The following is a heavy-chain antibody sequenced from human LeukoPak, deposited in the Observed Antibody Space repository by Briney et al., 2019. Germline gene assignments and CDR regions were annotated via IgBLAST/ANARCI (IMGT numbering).Heavy chain of an antibody. J-gene: IGHJ3*02. CDR3: TTAYSSSWYAFDI. V-gene: IGHV3-15*01. D-gene: IGHD6-13*01. Sequence: PGRSLRLSCAASGFTFSNAWMSWVRQAPGKGLEWVGRIKSKTDGGTTDYAAPVKGRFTISRDDSKNTLYLQMNSLKTEDTAVYYCTTAYSSSWYAFDIWGQGTMVTVSS. CDR2: IKSKTDGGTT. CDR1: GFTFSNAW.